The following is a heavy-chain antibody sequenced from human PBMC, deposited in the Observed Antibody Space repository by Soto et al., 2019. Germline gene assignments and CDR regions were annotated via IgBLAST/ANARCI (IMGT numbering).Heavy chain of an antibody. Sequence: ASVKASCRASGYTFSSSYMHWARQAPGQGLEWMGIISPRDGTTTYAQKFQGRVSMTRDKSTSTLYMELSSLSSEDTALYYCARIDITGYSGMYYFDNWG. D-gene: IGHD2-15*01. CDR3: ARIDITGYSGMYYFDN. V-gene: IGHV1-46*01. CDR1: GYTFSSSY. J-gene: IGHJ4*01. CDR2: ISPRDGTT.